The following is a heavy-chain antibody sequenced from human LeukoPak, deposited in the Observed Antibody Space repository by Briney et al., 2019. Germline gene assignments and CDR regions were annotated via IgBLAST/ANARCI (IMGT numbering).Heavy chain of an antibody. CDR1: GGSISSGGYS. J-gene: IGHJ4*02. D-gene: IGHD1-26*01. V-gene: IGHV4-30-2*01. CDR3: ARVVQSGSYYLDY. Sequence: PSQTLSLTCAVSGGSISSGGYSWSWIRQPPGKGLEWIGYIYHSGSTYYNPSLKSRVTISVDRSKNQFSLKLSSVTAADTAVYYCARVVQSGSYYLDYWGQGTLVTVSS. CDR2: IYHSGST.